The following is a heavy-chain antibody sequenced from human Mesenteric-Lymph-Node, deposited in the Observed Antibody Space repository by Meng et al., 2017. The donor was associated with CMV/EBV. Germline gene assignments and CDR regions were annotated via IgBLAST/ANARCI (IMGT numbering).Heavy chain of an antibody. CDR3: AKGVTSGAPYRAFDL. D-gene: IGHD2-15*01. CDR1: GFSFSTFT. Sequence: GGSLRLSCAASGFSFSTFTMGWVRQAPGKGLEWVSTFDVNGGATFYSDSVKGRFTISRDTSENTLNLQMNSLRVDDTALYYCAKGVTSGAPYRAFDLLGQGTKVTVSS. J-gene: IGHJ3*01. CDR2: FDVNGGAT. V-gene: IGHV3-23*01.